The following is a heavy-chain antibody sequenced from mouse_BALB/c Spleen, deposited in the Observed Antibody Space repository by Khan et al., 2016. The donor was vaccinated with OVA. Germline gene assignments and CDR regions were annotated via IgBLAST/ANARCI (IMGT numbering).Heavy chain of an antibody. Sequence: VQLKESGPELMKPGTSVKISCKASGYSFTTYYIHWVIQTHGKSLEWIGYIDPFSGGTTYNQKFKGKATLTVDKSSSTAYIHLSNLTSEDSAVYYGTRHGYVAWFNYWGQGTLVTVSA. CDR3: TRHGYVAWFNY. CDR2: IDPFSGGT. D-gene: IGHD2-2*01. CDR1: GYSFTTYY. J-gene: IGHJ3*01. V-gene: IGHV1S135*01.